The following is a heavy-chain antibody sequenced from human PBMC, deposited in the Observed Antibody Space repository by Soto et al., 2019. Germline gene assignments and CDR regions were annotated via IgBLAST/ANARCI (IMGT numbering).Heavy chain of an antibody. V-gene: IGHV1-24*01. J-gene: IGHJ5*02. CDR1: GYTLTELS. CDR3: ATVWRTCSGGSCAIWFDP. D-gene: IGHD2-15*01. CDR2: FDPEDGET. Sequence: GASVKVSCKVSGYTLTELSMHWVRQAPGKGLEWMGGFDPEDGETIYAQKFQGRVTMTEDTSTDTAYMELSSLRSEDTAVYYCATVWRTCSGGSCAIWFDPWGQGTLVTVSS.